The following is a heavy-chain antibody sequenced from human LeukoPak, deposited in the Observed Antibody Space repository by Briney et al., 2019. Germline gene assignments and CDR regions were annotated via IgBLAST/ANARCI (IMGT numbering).Heavy chain of an antibody. V-gene: IGHV5-51*01. Sequence: GESLKISCKGSGYTFTNYWIGWVRQMPGKGLEWMGIIYPGDSDTRYSPSFQGQVTISADKSISTAYLQWSSLKASDTAMYYCARLLAAATAHYFHDGGQGTRVTASS. CDR2: IYPGDSDT. J-gene: IGHJ4*02. CDR3: ARLLAAATAHYFHD. D-gene: IGHD6-13*01. CDR1: GYTFTNYW.